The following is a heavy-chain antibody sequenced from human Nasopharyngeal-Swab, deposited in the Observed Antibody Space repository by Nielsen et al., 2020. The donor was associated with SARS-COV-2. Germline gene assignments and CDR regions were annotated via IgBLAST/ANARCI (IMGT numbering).Heavy chain of an antibody. CDR2: INTNTGNP. CDR3: ARAIQSSIAARYSWFDP. Sequence: ASVQVSCKASGYTFTSYAMNWVRQAPGQGLEWMGWINTNTGNPTYAQGFTGRFVFSLDTSVSTAYLQISSLKAEDTAVYYCARAIQSSIAARYSWFDPWGQGTLVTVSS. CDR1: GYTFTSYA. J-gene: IGHJ5*02. V-gene: IGHV7-4-1*02. D-gene: IGHD6-6*01.